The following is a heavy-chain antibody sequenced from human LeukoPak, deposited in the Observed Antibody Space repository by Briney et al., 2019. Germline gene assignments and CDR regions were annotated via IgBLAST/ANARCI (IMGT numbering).Heavy chain of an antibody. Sequence: GGSLRLSCAASGFTFSSYWMSWVRQAPGKGLEWVANIKQDGSEKYYVDSVKGRFTISRDNAKNSLYLQMNSLRAEDTAVYYCAKRPPYSDTWFVMDVWGQGTTVTVSS. CDR3: AKRPPYSDTWFVMDV. D-gene: IGHD1-26*01. CDR1: GFTFSSYW. V-gene: IGHV3-7*03. CDR2: IKQDGSEK. J-gene: IGHJ6*02.